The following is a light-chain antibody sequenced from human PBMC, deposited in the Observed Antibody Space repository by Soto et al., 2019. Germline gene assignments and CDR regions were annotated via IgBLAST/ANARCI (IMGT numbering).Light chain of an antibody. CDR2: GAS. Sequence: EIVMTQSPATLSVSPGERATLSCWASQSVSSNLAWYQQKPGQAPRLLIYGASTRATGIPARFSGSGSDTEFTLTISSLQSEDVAVYYCQQYNNWPPLTFGGGTKVEIK. J-gene: IGKJ4*01. CDR1: QSVSSN. V-gene: IGKV3-15*01. CDR3: QQYNNWPPLT.